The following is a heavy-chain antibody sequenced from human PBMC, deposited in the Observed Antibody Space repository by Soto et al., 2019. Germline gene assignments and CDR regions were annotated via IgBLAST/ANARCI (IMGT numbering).Heavy chain of an antibody. CDR1: GFTLSGSA. D-gene: IGHD1-26*01. Sequence: EVQLVESGGGLVQPGGSLKLSCAASGFTLSGSAMHWVRQASGKGLEWVGRIRSKANSYATAYAASVKGRFTISRDDSKNTAYLQMNSLKTEDTAVYYCTSRVGIVGPDYWGQGTLVTVSS. V-gene: IGHV3-73*02. CDR2: IRSKANSYAT. CDR3: TSRVGIVGPDY. J-gene: IGHJ4*02.